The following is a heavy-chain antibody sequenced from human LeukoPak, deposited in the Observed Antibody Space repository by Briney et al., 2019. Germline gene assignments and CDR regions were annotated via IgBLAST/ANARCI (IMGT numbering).Heavy chain of an antibody. CDR1: GYTFTGYY. D-gene: IGHD6-13*01. CDR3: SSSWYLYYYYMDV. CDR2: INPNSGGT. Sequence: GASVKVSCKASGYTFTGYYMHWVRQAPGQGLEWMGWINPNSGGTNYTQKFQGRVTMTRDTSISTAYMELSRLRSDDTAVYYCSSSWYLYYYYMDVWGKGTTVTVSS. V-gene: IGHV1-2*02. J-gene: IGHJ6*03.